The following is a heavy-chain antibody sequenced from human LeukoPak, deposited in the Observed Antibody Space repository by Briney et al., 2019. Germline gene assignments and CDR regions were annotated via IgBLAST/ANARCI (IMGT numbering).Heavy chain of an antibody. Sequence: KPSETLSLTCTVSGGSISSSSYYWGWIRQPPGKGLEWIGGIYYSGSTYYNPSLKSRVTISVDTSKNQFSLKLSSVTAADTAVYYCARWPRGIVVVVAATDAFDIWGQGTMVTVSS. D-gene: IGHD2-15*01. V-gene: IGHV4-39*01. CDR2: IYYSGST. CDR1: GGSISSSSYY. J-gene: IGHJ3*02. CDR3: ARWPRGIVVVVAATDAFDI.